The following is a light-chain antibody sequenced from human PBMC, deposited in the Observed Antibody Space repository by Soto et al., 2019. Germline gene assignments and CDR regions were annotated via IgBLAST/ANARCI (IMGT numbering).Light chain of an antibody. J-gene: IGKJ1*01. V-gene: IGKV3-15*01. CDR1: QSIDSK. CDR2: AAS. Sequence: IVMTQSPATLSVSPGERATLSCRAGQSIDSKLAWYHQRPGQAPRLLIYAASTRATGIPARFSGSGSGTEFTLTISGLQSEDFGVYYCQQYKSWRTFGQGTKV. CDR3: QQYKSWRT.